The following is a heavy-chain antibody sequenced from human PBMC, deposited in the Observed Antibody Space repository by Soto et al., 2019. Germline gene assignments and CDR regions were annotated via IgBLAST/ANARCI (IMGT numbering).Heavy chain of an antibody. CDR1: GFTFSPYT. CDR2: ISGSGGSP. J-gene: IGHJ4*02. V-gene: IGHV3-23*01. CDR3: AKARCSTTDCYVPDY. D-gene: IGHD2-2*01. Sequence: GGSLRLSCVASGFTFSPYTMSWVRQAPGKGLEWVSVISGSGGSPSYADSVQGRFSIYRDNSKNTLYLQMNSLRGDDTAMYYCAKARCSTTDCYVPDYWGRGTLVTVSS.